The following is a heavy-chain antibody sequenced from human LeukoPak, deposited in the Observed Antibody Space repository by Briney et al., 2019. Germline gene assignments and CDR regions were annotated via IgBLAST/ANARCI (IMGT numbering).Heavy chain of an antibody. Sequence: GASVKVSCKASGYTFTGYYMHWVRQAPGQGLEWMGWINPNSGGTNYAQKFQGRVTMTRDTSISTAYMELSRLRSDDTAVYYCARDPGTSPVSSHYWGQGTLVTVSS. CDR2: INPNSGGT. CDR1: GYTFTGYY. V-gene: IGHV1-2*02. D-gene: IGHD6-13*01. CDR3: ARDPGTSPVSSHY. J-gene: IGHJ4*02.